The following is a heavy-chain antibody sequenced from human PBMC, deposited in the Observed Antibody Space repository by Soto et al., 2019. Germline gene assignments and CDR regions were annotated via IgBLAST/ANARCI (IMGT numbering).Heavy chain of an antibody. D-gene: IGHD4-4*01. V-gene: IGHV3-48*01. CDR3: ARGGTVSTA. CDR2: ISSGNNAI. CDR1: GFSISTPS. J-gene: IGHJ5*02. Sequence: VQLVEFGGGLVQPGGSLRLSCAASGFSISTPSMNWVRQAPGKGLEWVSFISSGNNAIYYADSVKGRFKISRDIAKNSVYLQMNSLGAEDTAVYYCARGGTVSTAWGQGTRVTVSS.